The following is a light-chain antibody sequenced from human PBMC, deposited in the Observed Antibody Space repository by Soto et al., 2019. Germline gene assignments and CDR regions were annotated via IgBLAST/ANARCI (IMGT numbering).Light chain of an antibody. CDR1: QDISNY. CDR3: QQYDNLLALT. J-gene: IGKJ4*01. Sequence: DIQMTQSPSSLSASVGDRVTITCQASQDISNYLNCYQQKPGKAPKLLIYDASNLETGVPSRFSGSGSGTDFTFTISRLQPEDIATYYCQQYDNLLALTFGGGTKVEIK. V-gene: IGKV1-33*01. CDR2: DAS.